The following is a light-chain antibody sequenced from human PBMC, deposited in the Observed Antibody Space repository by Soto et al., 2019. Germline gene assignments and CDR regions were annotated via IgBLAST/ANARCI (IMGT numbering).Light chain of an antibody. CDR2: EVS. CDR1: SSDIGGYDY. CDR3: TSYTSSSTNYV. J-gene: IGLJ1*01. Sequence: QSALTQPASVSGSPGQSITISCTGTSSDIGGYDYVSWYQQHPGKAPKLMIYEVSNRPSGVSNRFSGSKSGNTASLTISGXXXXXXXXXYCTSYTSSSTNYVFGTGTKLTV. V-gene: IGLV2-14*01.